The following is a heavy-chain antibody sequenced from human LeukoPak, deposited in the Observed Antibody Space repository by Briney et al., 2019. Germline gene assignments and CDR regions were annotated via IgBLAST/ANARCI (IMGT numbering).Heavy chain of an antibody. J-gene: IGHJ5*02. V-gene: IGHV1-69*01. Sequence: GSSVKVSCKASGGTFSSYAISWVRQAPGQGLEWMGGIVPIFGTANYAQKFQGRVTITADESTSTAYMELSSLRSEDTAVYYCARETSYDSSGYYLNWFDPWGQGTLVTVSS. CDR3: ARETSYDSSGYYLNWFDP. CDR1: GGTFSSYA. CDR2: IVPIFGTA. D-gene: IGHD3-22*01.